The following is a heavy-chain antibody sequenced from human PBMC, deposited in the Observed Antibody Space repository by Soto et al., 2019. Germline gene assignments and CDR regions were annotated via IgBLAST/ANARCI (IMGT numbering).Heavy chain of an antibody. CDR3: ARDRSQRKFDY. V-gene: IGHV3-33*01. CDR1: GFTFSSYG. J-gene: IGHJ4*02. Sequence: PGGSLRLSCAASGFTFSSYGMHWVRQAPGKGLEWVAVIWYDGSNKYYADSVKGRFTISRDNSKNTLYLQMNSLRAEDTAVYYCARDRSQRKFDYWGQGTLVTVSS. CDR2: IWYDGSNK.